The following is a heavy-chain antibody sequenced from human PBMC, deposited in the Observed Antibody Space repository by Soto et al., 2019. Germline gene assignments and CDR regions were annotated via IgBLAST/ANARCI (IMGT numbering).Heavy chain of an antibody. V-gene: IGHV3-7*01. CDR2: IKQDGSEK. CDR3: ARDQGSRGFSYYYCGMDV. J-gene: IGHJ6*02. D-gene: IGHD3-10*01. CDR1: GFTFSSYW. Sequence: GGSLRLSCAASGFTFSSYWMSWVRQAPGKGLEWVANIKQDGSEKYYEDSVKGRFTISRDNAKNSLYLQMNSLRAEDPAVYYCARDQGSRGFSYYYCGMDVWGQGTTVTVSS.